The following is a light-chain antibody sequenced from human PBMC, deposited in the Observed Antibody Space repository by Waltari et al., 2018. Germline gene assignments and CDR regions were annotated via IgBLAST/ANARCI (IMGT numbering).Light chain of an antibody. V-gene: IGKV3-15*01. J-gene: IGKJ5*01. Sequence: EIVMTQSPATLSVSPGERATLSCRASQSVTSNLAWYQQKPGQAPRLLIYEASTRATGISARFIGSGSGTEFTLTISSLQSEDFAVYYCQQYNRWPPITFGQGTRLEIK. CDR1: QSVTSN. CDR2: EAS. CDR3: QQYNRWPPIT.